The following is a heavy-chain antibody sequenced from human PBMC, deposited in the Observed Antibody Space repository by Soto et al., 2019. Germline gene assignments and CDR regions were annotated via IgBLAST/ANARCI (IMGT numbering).Heavy chain of an antibody. J-gene: IGHJ6*03. CDR3: ARGGQLAPLVGPSYYYMDV. CDR1: GGSISSYY. D-gene: IGHD6-6*01. V-gene: IGHV4-59*01. CDR2: IYYSGST. Sequence: SETLSLTCTVSGGSISSYYWSWIRQPPGKGLEWIGYIYYSGSTNYNPSLKSRVTISVDTSKNQFSLKLSSVTAADTAVYYCARGGQLAPLVGPSYYYMDVWGKGTTVTVSS.